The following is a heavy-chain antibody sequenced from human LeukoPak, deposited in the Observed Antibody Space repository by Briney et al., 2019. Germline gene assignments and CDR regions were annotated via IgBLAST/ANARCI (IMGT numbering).Heavy chain of an antibody. CDR3: AKQRVSNGYYYFDY. J-gene: IGHJ4*02. Sequence: GGSLRLSCAATGFTISSYAMSWVRQAPGKGLEWVSSFSSGASTDYADSVKGRFTISRDNPKNTVYLQMNSLRAEDTAVYYCAKQRVSNGYYYFDYWGQGTLVTVSS. CDR1: GFTISSYA. CDR2: FSSGAST. D-gene: IGHD3-22*01. V-gene: IGHV3-23*01.